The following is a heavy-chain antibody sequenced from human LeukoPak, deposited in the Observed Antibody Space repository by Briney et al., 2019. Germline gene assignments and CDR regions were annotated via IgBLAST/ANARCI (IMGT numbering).Heavy chain of an antibody. CDR3: ARGLSMWQQLVTHYYYYYYMDV. J-gene: IGHJ6*03. CDR2: IYYSGST. D-gene: IGHD6-13*01. V-gene: IGHV4-39*07. Sequence: PSETLSLTCTVSGGSISSSSYYWGWIRQPPGKGLEWIGSIYYSGSTYYNPSLKSRVTISVDTSKNQFSLKLSSVTAADTAVYYCARGLSMWQQLVTHYYYYYYMDVWGKGTTVTVSS. CDR1: GGSISSSSYY.